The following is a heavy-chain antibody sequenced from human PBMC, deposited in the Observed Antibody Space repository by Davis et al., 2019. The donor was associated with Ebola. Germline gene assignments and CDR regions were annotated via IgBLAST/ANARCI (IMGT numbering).Heavy chain of an antibody. J-gene: IGHJ4*02. D-gene: IGHD3-3*01. CDR3: AKDVGRPGYNFWSGYLTANYFDS. CDR1: GFDFKSYA. CDR2: IWYDSNDT. Sequence: PGGSLRLSCEASGFDFKSYAMHWVRQAPGKGPEWLAVIWYDSNDTFYGDSVKGQFTISRDNSRNMVNLEMNNLRAEDSAVYHCAKDVGRPGYNFWSGYLTANYFDSWGQGTLVTVSS. V-gene: IGHV3-33*06.